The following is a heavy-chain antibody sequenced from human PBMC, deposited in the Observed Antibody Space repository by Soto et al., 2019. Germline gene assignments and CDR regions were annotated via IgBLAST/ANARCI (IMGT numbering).Heavy chain of an antibody. Sequence: EVQLVESGGGLVQPGGSLRLSCAASGFTFSSHWMHWARQAPGKGLVWVSRINTDGSTTTYADSVKGRFTISRDNAKNTLYLQMNSLRADVTAVYYGARSGVGWFDTWGQGTMVTVSS. CDR2: INTDGSTT. J-gene: IGHJ5*02. D-gene: IGHD3-10*01. CDR1: GFTFSSHW. V-gene: IGHV3-74*01. CDR3: ARSGVGWFDT.